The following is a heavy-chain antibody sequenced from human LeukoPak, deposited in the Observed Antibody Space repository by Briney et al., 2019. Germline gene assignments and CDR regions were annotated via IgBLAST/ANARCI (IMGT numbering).Heavy chain of an antibody. D-gene: IGHD5-24*01. CDR1: GGSFSGYY. J-gene: IGHJ4*02. CDR3: ARGDGRDGYKGRLEY. Sequence: HSETLSLTCAVYGGSFSGYYWSWIRQPPGKGLEWIGEINHSGSTNCNPSLKSRVTISVDTSKNQFSLKLSSVTAADTAVYYCARGDGRDGYKGRLEYWGQGNLVTVSS. V-gene: IGHV4-34*01. CDR2: INHSGST.